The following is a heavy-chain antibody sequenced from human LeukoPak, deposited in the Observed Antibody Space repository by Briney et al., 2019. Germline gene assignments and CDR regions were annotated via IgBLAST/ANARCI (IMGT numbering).Heavy chain of an antibody. V-gene: IGHV4-59*08. Sequence: SETLSLTCTVSGGSISSYYWSWIRQPPGKGLEWIGYIYYSGSTNYNPSLKSRVTISVDTSKNQFSLKLSSVTAADTAVYYCARATQYYDYVWGSYRHFFDYWGQGTLVTVSS. CDR1: GGSISSYY. CDR3: ARATQYYDYVWGSYRHFFDY. CDR2: IYYSGST. J-gene: IGHJ4*02. D-gene: IGHD3-16*02.